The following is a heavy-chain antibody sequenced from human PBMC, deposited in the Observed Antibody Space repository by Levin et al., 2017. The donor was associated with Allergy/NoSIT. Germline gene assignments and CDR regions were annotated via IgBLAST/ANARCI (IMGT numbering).Heavy chain of an antibody. D-gene: IGHD3-10*02. CDR3: AKGSQPLNNAMFEDY. CDR1: GFTFSSYG. J-gene: IGHJ4*02. V-gene: IGHV3-30*18. Sequence: PGGSLRLSCAASGFTFSSYGMHWVRQAPGKGLEWVAVISYDGSNKYYADSVKGRFTISRDNSKNTLYLQMNSLRAEDTAVYYCAKGSQPLNNAMFEDYWGQGTLVTVSS. CDR2: ISYDGSNK.